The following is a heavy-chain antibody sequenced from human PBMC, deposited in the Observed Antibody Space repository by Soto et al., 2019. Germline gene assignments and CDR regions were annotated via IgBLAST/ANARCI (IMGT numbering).Heavy chain of an antibody. CDR1: GASISRGGFH. CDR3: ARRGSGHTFDY. D-gene: IGHD3-10*01. J-gene: IGHJ4*02. V-gene: IGHV4-39*01. CDR2: LYSGST. Sequence: QLQLQESGPGLVKPSETLSLTCAVSGASISRGGFHWGWIRQPPGQGLEWIGSLYSGSTYYNPSLKSRVTRSADTSKNQFSLTLSSVPAADTAVYYCARRGSGHTFDYWGQGTLVTVSS.